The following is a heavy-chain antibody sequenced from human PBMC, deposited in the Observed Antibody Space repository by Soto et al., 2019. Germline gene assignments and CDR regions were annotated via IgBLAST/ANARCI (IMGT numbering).Heavy chain of an antibody. CDR3: ARVEYSSSQRGYYYYMDV. V-gene: IGHV3-23*01. D-gene: IGHD6-6*01. CDR1: GFTFSSYA. CDR2: ISGSGGTI. J-gene: IGHJ6*03. Sequence: GGSLSLSCAASGFTFSSYAMSWVRQAPGKGLEWVSAISGSGGTIYYADSVKGRFTISRDNAKNSLYLQMNSLRAEDTAVYYCARVEYSSSQRGYYYYMDVWGKGTTVTVSS.